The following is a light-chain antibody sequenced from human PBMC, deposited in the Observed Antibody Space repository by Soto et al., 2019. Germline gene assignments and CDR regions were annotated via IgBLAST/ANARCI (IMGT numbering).Light chain of an antibody. CDR1: SGSVSTSYY. CDR3: VLYMGSGIDV. CDR2: STN. J-gene: IGLJ1*01. Sequence: QTVVTQEPSFSVSPGGTVTLTCGLSSGSVSTSYYPSWYQQTPGQAPRTLIYSTNTRSSGVPDRFSGSILGNKAALTITGAQAEDESDYYCVLYMGSGIDVFGTGTKLTVL. V-gene: IGLV8-61*01.